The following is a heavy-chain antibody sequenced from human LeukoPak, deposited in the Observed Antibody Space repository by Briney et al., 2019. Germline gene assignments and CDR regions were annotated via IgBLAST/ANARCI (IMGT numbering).Heavy chain of an antibody. CDR2: IDPSDSYT. Sequence: GESLRISCKGPGYSFTSYWISWVRQMPGKGLEWMGRIDPSDSYTNYSPSFQGHVTISADKSISTAYLQWSSLKASDTAMYYCARGGYSYGSGYNWFDPWGQGTLVTVSS. CDR3: ARGGYSYGSGYNWFDP. CDR1: GYSFTSYW. V-gene: IGHV5-10-1*01. D-gene: IGHD5-18*01. J-gene: IGHJ5*02.